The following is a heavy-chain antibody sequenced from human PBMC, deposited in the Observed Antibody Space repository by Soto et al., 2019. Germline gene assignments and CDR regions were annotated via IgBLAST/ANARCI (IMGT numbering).Heavy chain of an antibody. J-gene: IGHJ6*03. CDR1: GGSISSYY. Sequence: PSETLSLTCTVSGGSISSYYWSWIRQPPGKGLEWIGHIYYSGSTNYNPSLKSRVPISVDTSKNHFSLKLSSVTAADTAVYYCARFVSIAAQRYYYMDVWGKGTTVTVSS. CDR2: IYYSGST. V-gene: IGHV4-59*08. D-gene: IGHD6-6*01. CDR3: ARFVSIAAQRYYYMDV.